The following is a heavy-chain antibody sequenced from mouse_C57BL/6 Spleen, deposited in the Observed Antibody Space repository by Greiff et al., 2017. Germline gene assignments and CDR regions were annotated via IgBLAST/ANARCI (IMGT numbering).Heavy chain of an antibody. V-gene: IGHV1-9*01. CDR1: GYTFTGYW. J-gene: IGHJ3*01. Sequence: VQLQQSGAELMKPGASVKLSCKASGYTFTGYWIEWVKQRPGHGLEWIGEILPGSGSTNYNEKFKGKATFTADTTSNTAYMQLSSLTTEDSSIYYCARHSAGYRFAYWGQGTLVTVSA. CDR2: ILPGSGST. D-gene: IGHD3-2*02. CDR3: ARHSAGYRFAY.